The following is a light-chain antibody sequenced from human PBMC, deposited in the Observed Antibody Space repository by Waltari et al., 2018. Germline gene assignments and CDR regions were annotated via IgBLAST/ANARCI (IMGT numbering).Light chain of an antibody. CDR3: FSYTASDAWL. Sequence: QSALTQPASVSGSPGQSITISCTGSSGDVGGYNYVSWYQQYPGSAPKLIIYDVNKRPSGVSYRFSGSKAGNTASLTISGLQGEDEADYYCFSYTASDAWLFGGGTKLTVL. CDR2: DVN. V-gene: IGLV2-14*01. J-gene: IGLJ3*02. CDR1: SGDVGGYNY.